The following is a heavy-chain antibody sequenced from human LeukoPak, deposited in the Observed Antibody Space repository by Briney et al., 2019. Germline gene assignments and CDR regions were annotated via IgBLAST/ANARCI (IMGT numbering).Heavy chain of an antibody. CDR3: ARLASGSYGPLTPFDY. J-gene: IGHJ4*02. D-gene: IGHD1-26*01. V-gene: IGHV4-61*08. Sequence: SETLSLTCAVSGGSISSGGYSWSWIRQPPGKGLEWIGDIYYSGSTNYNPSLKSRVTISVDTSKNQFSLRLSSVTAADTAVYYSARLASGSYGPLTPFDYWGQGTLVTVSS. CDR1: GGSISSGGYS. CDR2: IYYSGST.